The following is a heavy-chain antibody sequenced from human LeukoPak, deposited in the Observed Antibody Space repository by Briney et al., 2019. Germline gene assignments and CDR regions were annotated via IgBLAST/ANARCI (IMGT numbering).Heavy chain of an antibody. J-gene: IGHJ5*02. D-gene: IGHD6-13*01. V-gene: IGHV4-39*05. Sequence: SETPSLTCTVSGGSISSSSYYWGWIRQPPGKGLEWIGSIYYSGSTYYNPSLKSRVTISVDTSKNQFSLKLSSVTAADTAVYYCAVKVHSSWFDPWGQGTLVTVSS. CDR2: IYYSGST. CDR1: GGSISSSSYY. CDR3: AVKVHSSWFDP.